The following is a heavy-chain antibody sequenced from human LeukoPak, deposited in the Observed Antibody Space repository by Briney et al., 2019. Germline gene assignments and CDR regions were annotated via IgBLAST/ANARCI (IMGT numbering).Heavy chain of an antibody. CDR1: GFTFSSYA. CDR2: ISSSGGGT. J-gene: IGHJ4*02. Sequence: GGSLRLSCAASGFTFSSYAMSWVRQAPGEGLEWVSTISSSGGGTYYAGSVKGRFTISKDISKNTLYLQMNSLRAEDTAVYYCAKAGIPVGAAYFDYWGQGTLVTVSS. V-gene: IGHV3-23*01. D-gene: IGHD2-15*01. CDR3: AKAGIPVGAAYFDY.